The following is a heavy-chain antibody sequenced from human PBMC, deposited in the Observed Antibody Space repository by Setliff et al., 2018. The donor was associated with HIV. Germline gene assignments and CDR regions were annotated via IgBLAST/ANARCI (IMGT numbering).Heavy chain of an antibody. CDR1: GFSFNSYG. CDR2: ILYNERHK. CDR3: AKDSEFFPVPDRSGYMDY. Sequence: GGSLRLSCTFYGFSFNSYGMHWVRQAPGKGLEWVASILYNERHKYYANSVKGRFTISRDNPKRTLYLQIDSLRAEDTAVYYCAKDSEFFPVPDRSGYMDYWGQGTPVTISS. V-gene: IGHV3-30*02. D-gene: IGHD5-12*01. J-gene: IGHJ4*02.